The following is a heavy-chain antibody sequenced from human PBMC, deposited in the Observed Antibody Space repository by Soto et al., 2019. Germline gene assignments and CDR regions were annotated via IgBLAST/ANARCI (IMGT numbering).Heavy chain of an antibody. J-gene: IGHJ4*02. CDR1: GGSITSSSYY. CDR2: IYYSGST. D-gene: IGHD3-22*01. CDR3: MLGSGWKDFDY. Sequence: SETLSLTCTVCGGSITSSSYYWGWIRQPPGKGLEWIGSIYYSGSTYYNPSLKSRVTISVDTSKNQFSLKLSSVTAADTAVYYCMLGSGWKDFDYWGQGTLVTVSS. V-gene: IGHV4-39*01.